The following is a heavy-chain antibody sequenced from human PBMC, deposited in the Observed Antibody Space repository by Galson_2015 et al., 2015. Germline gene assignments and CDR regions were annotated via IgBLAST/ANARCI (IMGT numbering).Heavy chain of an antibody. J-gene: IGHJ4*02. Sequence: SVKVSCKASGGTFSSYAISWVRQAPGQGLEWMGWINPNSGGTNYAQKFQGWVTMTRDTSISTAYMELSRLRSDDTAVYYCARALLPRGYSGYDFDYWAREPWSPSPQ. CDR3: ARALLPRGYSGYDFDY. V-gene: IGHV1-2*04. CDR2: INPNSGGT. D-gene: IGHD5-12*01. CDR1: GGTFSSYA.